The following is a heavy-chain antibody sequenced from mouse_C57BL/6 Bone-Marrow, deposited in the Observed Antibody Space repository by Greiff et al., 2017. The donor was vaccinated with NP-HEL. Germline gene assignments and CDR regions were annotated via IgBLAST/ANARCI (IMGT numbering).Heavy chain of an antibody. J-gene: IGHJ4*01. CDR3: ARGYDYDDGYAMDY. CDR2: TFYSGIT. V-gene: IGHV3-3*01. CDR1: GFSINSDCY. D-gene: IGHD2-4*01. Sequence: EVQLQQSGPSLVRPSQTLSLTCTVTGFSINSDCYWIWIRQFPGNKLEYIGYTFYSGITYYNPSLESRTYITRDTSKNQFSLKLSSVTTEDTATYYCARGYDYDDGYAMDYWGQGTSVTVSS.